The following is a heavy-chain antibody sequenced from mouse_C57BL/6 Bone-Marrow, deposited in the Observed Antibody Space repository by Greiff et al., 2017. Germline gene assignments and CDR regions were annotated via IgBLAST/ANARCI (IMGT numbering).Heavy chain of an antibody. Sequence: EVMLVESGGGLVKPGGSLKLSCAASGFTFSSYAMSWVRQTPEKRLEWVATISDGGSYTYYPDNVKGRFTISRDNAKNNLYLQMSHLKSEDTAMYYCARGVVRYYFDYWGQGTTLTVSS. V-gene: IGHV5-4*03. CDR3: ARGVVRYYFDY. J-gene: IGHJ2*01. CDR2: ISDGGSYT. D-gene: IGHD2-2*01. CDR1: GFTFSSYA.